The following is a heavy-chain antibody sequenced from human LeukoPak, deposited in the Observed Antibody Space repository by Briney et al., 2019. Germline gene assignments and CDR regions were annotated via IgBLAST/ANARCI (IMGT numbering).Heavy chain of an antibody. V-gene: IGHV3-21*04. CDR1: GFAFSSYS. D-gene: IGHD2-8*01. CDR2: ISSSSSYI. J-gene: IGHJ6*02. Sequence: GGSLRLSCAASGFAFSSYSMNWVRQAPGKGLEWVSSISSSSSYIYYADSVKGRFTISRDNSKNTVFLQMNSLRAADTAVYSCARGKRGVYYYYGMDVWGQGTTVTVSS. CDR3: ARGKRGVYYYYGMDV.